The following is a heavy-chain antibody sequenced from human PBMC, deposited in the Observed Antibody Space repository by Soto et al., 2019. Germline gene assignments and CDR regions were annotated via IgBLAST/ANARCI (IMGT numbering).Heavy chain of an antibody. V-gene: IGHV3-66*01. J-gene: IGHJ4*02. Sequence: PGGSLRLSCAASGFTVSSNYMSWVRQAPGKGLEWVSVIYSGGSTYYAAPVKDRFTISRDDSKNTLYLQMNSLKTEDTAVYYCSTLPAPFDYWGQGTLVTVSS. CDR2: IYSGGST. D-gene: IGHD2-2*01. CDR1: GFTVSSNY. CDR3: STLPAPFDY.